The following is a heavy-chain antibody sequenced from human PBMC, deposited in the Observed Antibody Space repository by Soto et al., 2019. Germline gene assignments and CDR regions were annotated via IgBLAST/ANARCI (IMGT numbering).Heavy chain of an antibody. D-gene: IGHD6-13*01. CDR2: MNPNSGNT. Sequence: QVQLVQSGAEVMKPGASVKVSCKASGYTCTSYDINWVRQATGQGLEWMGWMNPNSGNTGYAQKFQGRVTMTSNTSISTAYMELSSLRAEDTAVYYCVRRGFSSSWGYWYFDLWGRGTLVTVSS. CDR1: GYTCTSYD. J-gene: IGHJ2*01. V-gene: IGHV1-8*01. CDR3: VRRGFSSSWGYWYFDL.